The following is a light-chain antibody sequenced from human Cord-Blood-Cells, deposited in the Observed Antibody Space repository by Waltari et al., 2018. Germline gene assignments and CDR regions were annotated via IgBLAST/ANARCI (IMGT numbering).Light chain of an antibody. CDR3: SSYTSSSTYV. V-gene: IGLV2-14*01. Sequence: QSALTQPASVSGSPGPSITISCPGTSSDVGGYNYVPWYQQHPGKAPKLMIYDVINRPSGVSNRFSGSKSGNTASLTISGLQAEDEADYYCSSYTSSSTYVFGTGTKVTVL. CDR1: SSDVGGYNY. J-gene: IGLJ1*01. CDR2: DVI.